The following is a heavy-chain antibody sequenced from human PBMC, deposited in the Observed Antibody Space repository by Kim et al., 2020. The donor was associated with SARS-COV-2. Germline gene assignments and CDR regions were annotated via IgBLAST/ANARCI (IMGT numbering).Heavy chain of an antibody. V-gene: IGHV3-21*01. CDR3: ARDRKSLYYYYGMDV. Sequence: VKGRFTISRDNAKNSLYRQMNSLRAEDTAVYYCARDRKSLYYYYGMDVWGQGTTVTVSS. J-gene: IGHJ6*02.